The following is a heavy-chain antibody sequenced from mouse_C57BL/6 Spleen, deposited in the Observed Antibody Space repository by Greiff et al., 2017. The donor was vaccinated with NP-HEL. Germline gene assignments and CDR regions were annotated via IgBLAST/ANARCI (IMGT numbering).Heavy chain of an antibody. CDR3: ARGGSSLFAY. Sequence: QVQLQQSGAELVRPGSSVKLSCKASGYTFTSYWMHWVKQRPIQGLEWIGNIDPSDSETHYNQKFKDKATLTVDKSSSTAYMQLSSLTSEDSAVYYCARGGSSLFAYWGQGTLVTVSA. CDR2: IDPSDSET. CDR1: GYTFTSYW. J-gene: IGHJ3*01. D-gene: IGHD1-1*01. V-gene: IGHV1-52*01.